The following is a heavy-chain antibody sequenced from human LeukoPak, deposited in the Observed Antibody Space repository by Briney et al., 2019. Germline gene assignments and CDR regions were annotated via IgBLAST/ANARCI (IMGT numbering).Heavy chain of an antibody. CDR2: IYYSGST. V-gene: IGHV4-59*01. CDR1: GGSISSYY. J-gene: IGHJ4*02. Sequence: SETLSLTCTVSGGSISSYYWSWIRQPPGKGLEWIGYIYYSGSTNYNPSLKSRVTVSVDTSKNQFSLKLSSVTAADTAVYYCARDRRPRSSGFDYWGQGTLVTVSS. CDR3: ARDRRPRSSGFDY. D-gene: IGHD6-19*01.